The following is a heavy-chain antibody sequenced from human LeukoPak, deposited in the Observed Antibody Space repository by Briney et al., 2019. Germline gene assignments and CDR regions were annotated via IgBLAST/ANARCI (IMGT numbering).Heavy chain of an antibody. J-gene: IGHJ5*02. V-gene: IGHV3-48*03. Sequence: GGSVRLSCVPSGFTFSSYEMNGVRQGTGKGVECLSNNKCGSSSIHYADSVKGPFTIYRDNDRNSLYLQINSLRAEDTGIYYCARDRSCWYKWFDPWGQGTLVTDSS. CDR3: ARDRSCWYKWFDP. D-gene: IGHD6-19*01. CDR1: GFTFSSYE. CDR2: NKCGSSSI.